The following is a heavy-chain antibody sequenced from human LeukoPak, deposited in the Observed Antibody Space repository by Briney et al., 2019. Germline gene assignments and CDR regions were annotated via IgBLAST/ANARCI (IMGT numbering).Heavy chain of an antibody. Sequence: ASVKVSCKASGYTFTGYYMHWVRQAPGQRLEWMGWINAGNGNTKYSQKFQGRVTITRDTSASTAYMELSSLRSEDTAVYYCGLGAAHPQSPYYYYGMDVWGQGTTVTVSS. D-gene: IGHD6-13*01. CDR2: INAGNGNT. V-gene: IGHV1-3*01. CDR3: GLGAAHPQSPYYYYGMDV. CDR1: GYTFTGYY. J-gene: IGHJ6*02.